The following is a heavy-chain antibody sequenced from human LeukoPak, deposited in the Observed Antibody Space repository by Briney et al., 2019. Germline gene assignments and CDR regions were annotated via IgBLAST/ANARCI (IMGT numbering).Heavy chain of an antibody. CDR3: ARYSSGWYYFDY. D-gene: IGHD6-19*01. J-gene: IGHJ4*02. Sequence: PSETLSLTCTVSGGSISSSDYYWSWIRQHPGKGLEWIGYIYYSGSTYYNPSLKSRVTISVDTSKNQFSLKLSSVTAADTAVYYCARYSSGWYYFDYWGQGTLVTVSS. CDR2: IYYSGST. CDR1: GGSISSSDYY. V-gene: IGHV4-31*03.